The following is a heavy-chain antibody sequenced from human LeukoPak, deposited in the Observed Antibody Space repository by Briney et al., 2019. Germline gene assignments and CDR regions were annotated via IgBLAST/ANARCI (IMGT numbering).Heavy chain of an antibody. D-gene: IGHD6-13*01. CDR1: GYTFTSYG. V-gene: IGHV1-18*03. J-gene: IGHJ5*02. CDR3: ARVLRAAAAPPSWTDNWYYP. Sequence: ASVKVSCKASGYTFTSYGICWVRQAPGQGLEWMGWISAYNGNTNYAQKLQGRVTMTTDTSTSTAYMELRSLRSDDMAVYYCARVLRAAAAPPSWTDNWYYPWGQGTLVTVSS. CDR2: ISAYNGNT.